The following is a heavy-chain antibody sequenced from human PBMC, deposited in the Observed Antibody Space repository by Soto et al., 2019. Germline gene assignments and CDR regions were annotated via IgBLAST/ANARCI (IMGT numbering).Heavy chain of an antibody. V-gene: IGHV4-34*01. CDR1: GGSFSGYY. Sequence: SETLSLTCAVYGGSFSGYYWSWIRQPPGKGLEWIGEINHSGSTNYNPSLKSRVTISVDTSKNQFSLKLSSVTAADTAVYYCARLASDIVVVPAAPPWYYYMDVWGKGTTVTVSS. CDR2: INHSGST. J-gene: IGHJ6*03. D-gene: IGHD2-2*01. CDR3: ARLASDIVVVPAAPPWYYYMDV.